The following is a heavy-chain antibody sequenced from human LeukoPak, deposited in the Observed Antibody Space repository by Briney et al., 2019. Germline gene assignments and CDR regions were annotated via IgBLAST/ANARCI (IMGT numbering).Heavy chain of an antibody. CDR3: ARHISRRYSSLLDRFDP. CDR1: SGSISSDNHY. V-gene: IGHV4-39*07. D-gene: IGHD6-13*01. Sequence: SETLSLTCTVSSGSISSDNHYWGWIRQPPGKGLEWIACIYHSGSTYYNESLKSRVTLSRDTSKNQFSLNLRSVTAADTAVYYCARHISRRYSSLLDRFDPWGQGTLVTVSS. J-gene: IGHJ5*02. CDR2: IYHSGST.